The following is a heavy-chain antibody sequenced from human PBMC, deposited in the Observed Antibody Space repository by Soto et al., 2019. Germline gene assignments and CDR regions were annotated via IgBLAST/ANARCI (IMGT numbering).Heavy chain of an antibody. D-gene: IGHD2-21*02. CDR3: ARHGAHCGGDCPFEY. J-gene: IGHJ4*02. CDR2: IYYSGST. V-gene: IGHV4-39*01. Sequence: QLQLQESGPGLVKPSETLSLTCTVSGGSISSSGYYWGWIRQPPEKGLEWIGNIYYSGSTYYNPSLKSRVTMSVDTSKNQFSLKLSSVTAADTAVYYCARHGAHCGGDCPFEYWGQGTLVSVSS. CDR1: GGSISSSGYY.